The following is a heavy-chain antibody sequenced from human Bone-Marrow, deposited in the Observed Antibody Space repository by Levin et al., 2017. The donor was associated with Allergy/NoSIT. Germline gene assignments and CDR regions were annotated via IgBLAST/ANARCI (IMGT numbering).Heavy chain of an antibody. CDR2: IFYNGST. CDR1: GDSITPYY. CDR3: ARHYFSPYGSHYYGMDV. J-gene: IGHJ6*02. Sequence: GSLRLSCTVSGDSITPYYWSWIRQAPGKGLEWIGYIFYNGSTSYNPSLKSRVTISVDVSKNQFSLNLISVTAADTALYFCARHYFSPYGSHYYGMDVWGQGTAVTVSS. V-gene: IGHV4-59*01. D-gene: IGHD3-10*01.